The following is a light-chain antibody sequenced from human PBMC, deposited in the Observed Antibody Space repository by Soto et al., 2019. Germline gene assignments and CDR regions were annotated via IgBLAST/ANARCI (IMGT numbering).Light chain of an antibody. CDR3: QQYNSWPPIT. CDR1: QSVRTK. CDR2: GAS. Sequence: EIVMTQSPGTLSVSPGEGATLFCRASQSVRTKLAWCQQRAGQAPRLLIYGASTRATGIPDRFSGSGSGTEFTLTISSLQSEDFAVYYCQQYNSWPPITFGQGTRLDIK. J-gene: IGKJ5*01. V-gene: IGKV3-15*01.